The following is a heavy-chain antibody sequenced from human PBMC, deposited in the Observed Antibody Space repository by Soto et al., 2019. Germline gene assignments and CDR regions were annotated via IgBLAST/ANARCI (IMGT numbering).Heavy chain of an antibody. D-gene: IGHD3-22*01. J-gene: IGHJ3*02. CDR2: ISASGGTI. CDR1: GFTFSSYE. Sequence: PGGSLRLSCAVSGFTFSSYEMNWVRQAPGKGLEWLSYISASGGTIYYADSVKGRFTISRDNAKNSLYPQMNSLRVEDTAVYYCARGTPYYYDSSGYYFGAFDIWGQGTMVTVSS. CDR3: ARGTPYYYDSSGYYFGAFDI. V-gene: IGHV3-48*03.